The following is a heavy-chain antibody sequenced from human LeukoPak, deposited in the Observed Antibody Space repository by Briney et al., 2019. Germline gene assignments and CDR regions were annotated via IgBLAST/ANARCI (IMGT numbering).Heavy chain of an antibody. CDR2: ISGSGGRK. CDR3: AKELTAATTYFDY. V-gene: IGHV3-23*01. D-gene: IGHD4-17*01. CDR1: GFTFSSYA. Sequence: GGSLRLSCAASGFTFSSYAMSWVRQAPGKGLERVSAISGSGGRKYYADSVKGRFTIPRDNSKNTLSLQMNSLRAEDTAIYYCAKELTAATTYFDYWGQGTLVTVSS. J-gene: IGHJ4*02.